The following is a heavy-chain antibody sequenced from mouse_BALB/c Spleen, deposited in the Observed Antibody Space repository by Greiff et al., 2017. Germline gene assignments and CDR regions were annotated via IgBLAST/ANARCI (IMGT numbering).Heavy chain of an antibody. J-gene: IGHJ3*01. D-gene: IGHD1-1*02. V-gene: IGHV5-6-5*01. CDR3: ARGRGYGPSFAY. CDR1: GFTFSSYA. Sequence: EVMLVESGGGLVKPGGSLKLSCAASGFTFSSYAMSWVRQTPEKRLEWVASISSGGSTYYPDSVKGRFTISRDNARNILYLQMSSLRSEDTAMYYCARGRGYGPSFAYWGQGTLVTVSA. CDR2: ISSGGST.